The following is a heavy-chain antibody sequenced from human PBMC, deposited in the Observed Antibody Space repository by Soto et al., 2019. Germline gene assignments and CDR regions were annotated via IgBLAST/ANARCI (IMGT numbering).Heavy chain of an antibody. V-gene: IGHV4-30-4*01. Sequence: QVQLQESGPVLVKPSQTLSLTCTVSGGSISSGDYYWSWIRQPPGKGLEWIGYIYYRGSTYYNPSHMRRGTISVDTSKNQFSLMLSSVTAADTAVYYCARERPDGSRLDPWGQGTLVTVSS. D-gene: IGHD6-13*01. CDR2: IYYRGST. J-gene: IGHJ5*02. CDR1: GGSISSGDYY. CDR3: ARERPDGSRLDP.